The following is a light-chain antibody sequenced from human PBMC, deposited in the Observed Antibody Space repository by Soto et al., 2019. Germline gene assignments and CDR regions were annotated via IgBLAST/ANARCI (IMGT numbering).Light chain of an antibody. J-gene: IGKJ5*01. CDR1: QSVSSSY. CDR2: GAS. CDR3: EQYRRSAT. V-gene: IGKV3-20*01. Sequence: ESVFTDGRCTLSLTTEERATLSSRASQSVSSSYLAWYQQKTGQDPRLLIYGASSRATGIPDRFSGSGSGTDFTLTISRLENEDFAVYYCEQYRRSATFGQATRPE.